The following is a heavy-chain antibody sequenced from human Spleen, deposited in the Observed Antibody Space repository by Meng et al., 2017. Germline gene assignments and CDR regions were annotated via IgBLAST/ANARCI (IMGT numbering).Heavy chain of an antibody. CDR3: AREFSDSSGWYAIND. D-gene: IGHD6-19*01. CDR2: ISSSSSYI. V-gene: IGHV3-21*01. Sequence: GESLKISCAASGFTFSSYSMNWVRQAPGKGLEWVSSISSSSSYIYYADSVKGRFTISRDNAKNSLYLQMNSLRAEDTAVYYCAREFSDSSGWYAINDWGQGTLVTVSS. CDR1: GFTFSSYS. J-gene: IGHJ4*02.